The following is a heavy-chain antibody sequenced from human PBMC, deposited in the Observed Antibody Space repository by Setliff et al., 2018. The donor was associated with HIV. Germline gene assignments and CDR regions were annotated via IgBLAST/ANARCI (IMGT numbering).Heavy chain of an antibody. J-gene: IGHJ4*02. CDR3: VKGYDVLTANPDS. Sequence: GGSLRLSCAASGFTFSSYWMSWVRQAPGKGLEWVANIKQDGSETYYADSVRGRFTISRDNAKNSLYLQMNSLRPEDTAFYYCVKGYDVLTANPDSWGQGTLVTVSS. D-gene: IGHD3-9*01. V-gene: IGHV3-7*03. CDR1: GFTFSSYW. CDR2: IKQDGSET.